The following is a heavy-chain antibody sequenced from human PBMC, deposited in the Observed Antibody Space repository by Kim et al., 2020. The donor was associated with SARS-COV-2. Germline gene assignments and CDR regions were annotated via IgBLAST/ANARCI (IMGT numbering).Heavy chain of an antibody. CDR3: ARAIPLSYYVWGSYRPRDYFDY. J-gene: IGHJ4*02. V-gene: IGHV4-34*01. CDR1: GGSFSGYY. Sequence: SETLSLTCAVYGGSFSGYYWSWIRQPPGKGLEWIGEINHSGSTNYNPSLKSRVTISVDTSKNQFSLKLSSVTAADTAVYYCARAIPLSYYVWGSYRPRDYFDYWGQGTLVTVSS. CDR2: INHSGST. D-gene: IGHD3-16*02.